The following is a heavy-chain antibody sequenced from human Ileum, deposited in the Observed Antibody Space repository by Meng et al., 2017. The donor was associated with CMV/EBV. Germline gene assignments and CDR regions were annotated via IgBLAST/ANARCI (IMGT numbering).Heavy chain of an antibody. D-gene: IGHD1-14*01. V-gene: IGHV3-23*01. J-gene: IGHJ4*02. CDR2: ISGSGGST. CDR1: GFIFSSYA. CDR3: AKDGWYNNSPYYFDY. Sequence: GESLKISCAASGFIFSSYAISWVRQAPGKGLEWVSGISGSGGSTYYVDSVKGRFTVSRDNSKKTLHLQMNSLRAEDTAIYYCAKDGWYNNSPYYFDYWGQRTLVTVSS.